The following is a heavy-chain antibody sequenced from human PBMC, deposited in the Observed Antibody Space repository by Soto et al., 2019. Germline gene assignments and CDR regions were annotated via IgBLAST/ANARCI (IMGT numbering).Heavy chain of an antibody. CDR1: GFTFSSYA. J-gene: IGHJ6*02. Sequence: GGSLRLSCAASGFTFSSYAMHWVRQAPGKGLEWVAVIPYDGSNKYYADSVKGRFTISRDNSKNTLYLQMNSLRAEDTAVYYCARDESLYCSSTSCYYYYYGMDAWGQGTTVTVSS. V-gene: IGHV3-30-3*01. D-gene: IGHD2-2*01. CDR3: ARDESLYCSSTSCYYYYYGMDA. CDR2: IPYDGSNK.